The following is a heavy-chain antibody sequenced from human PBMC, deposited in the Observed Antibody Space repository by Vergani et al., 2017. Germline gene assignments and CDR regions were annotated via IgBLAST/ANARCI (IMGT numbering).Heavy chain of an antibody. CDR3: AKSGTDYDPAAY. D-gene: IGHD1-14*01. CDR2: ISGSGGST. Sequence: VQLVESGGGVVQPGRSLRLSCAASGFTFSSYAMHWVRQAPGKGLEWVSAISGSGGSTYYADPVKGRFTISRDNSKNTLYLQMNSLRAEDTAVYYCAKSGTDYDPAAYWSQGTLVTVSS. V-gene: IGHV3-23*04. CDR1: GFTFSSYA. J-gene: IGHJ4*02.